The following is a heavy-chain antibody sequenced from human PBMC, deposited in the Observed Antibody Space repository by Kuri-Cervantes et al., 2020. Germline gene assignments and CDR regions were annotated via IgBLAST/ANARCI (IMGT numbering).Heavy chain of an antibody. J-gene: IGHJ3*02. CDR2: ISWDGGST. CDR1: GFTFDDYT. V-gene: IGHV3-43*01. Sequence: GGSLRLSCAASGFTFDDYTMHWVRQAPGKGLEWVSLISWDGGSTYYADSVKGRFTISRDNSKNTLYLQMSSLRAEDTAVYYCAREDIAVTGNGAFEMWGQGTMVTVSS. CDR3: AREDIAVTGNGAFEM. D-gene: IGHD6-19*01.